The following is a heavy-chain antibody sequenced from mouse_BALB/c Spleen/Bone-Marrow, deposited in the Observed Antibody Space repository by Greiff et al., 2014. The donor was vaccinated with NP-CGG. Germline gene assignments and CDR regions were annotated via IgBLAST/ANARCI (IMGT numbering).Heavy chain of an antibody. CDR1: GYTFTSYW. CDR2: IYPGNSDT. J-gene: IGHJ2*01. CDR3: TTLARNYFDY. V-gene: IGHV1-5*01. Sequence: VQLQQSGTVLARPGASVKMSCKASGYTFTSYWMLWVKQRPGQGLEWIGTIYPGNSDTTYNQKFKGKAKLTAVTSTSTAYMELSSLTNEDSAVYYCTTLARNYFDYWGQGTTLTVSS.